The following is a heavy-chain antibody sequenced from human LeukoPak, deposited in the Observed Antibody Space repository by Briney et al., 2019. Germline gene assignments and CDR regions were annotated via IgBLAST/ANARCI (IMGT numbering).Heavy chain of an antibody. J-gene: IGHJ6*03. CDR3: ARGGSYSSSWYAHYYYYMDV. D-gene: IGHD6-13*01. Sequence: SETLSLTCAVYGGSFSGYYWSWIRQPPGKGLEWIGEINHSGSTSYNPSLKSRVTISLYTSKNQFSLKLSSVTAADTAVYYCARGGSYSSSWYAHYYYYMDVWGKGTTVTVSS. CDR1: GGSFSGYY. CDR2: INHSGST. V-gene: IGHV4-34*01.